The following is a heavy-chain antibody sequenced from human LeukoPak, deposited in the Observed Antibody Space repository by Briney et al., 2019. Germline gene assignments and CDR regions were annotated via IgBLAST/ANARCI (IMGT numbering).Heavy chain of an antibody. J-gene: IGHJ4*02. D-gene: IGHD6-13*01. Sequence: GESLKISRKGSGYSFNTYWIGWVRHMPGKGLEWMGIMYPGDSDTRYSPSFQGQVTISADRSISTAYLQWNSLKASDTAMYYCERSSSWYRNDYWGQGTLVTVSS. CDR2: MYPGDSDT. CDR3: ERSSSWYRNDY. V-gene: IGHV5-51*01. CDR1: GYSFNTYW.